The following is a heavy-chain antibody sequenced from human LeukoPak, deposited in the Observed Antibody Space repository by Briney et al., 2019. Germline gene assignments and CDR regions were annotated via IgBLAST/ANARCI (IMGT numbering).Heavy chain of an antibody. V-gene: IGHV3-30*02. J-gene: IGHJ4*02. D-gene: IGHD3-10*01. CDR3: ARDSDDVNSNYYYIPDY. CDR1: GFDFSRNG. CDR2: IRFDGTKT. Sequence: AGGSLRLSCETSGFDFSRNGMHWVRQAPGKGLEWVSFIRFDGTKTFYGDSVRGRFTISRDNSKNTLYLQLNSLRVDDTAVYYCARDSDDVNSNYYYIPDYWGQGILVTVSS.